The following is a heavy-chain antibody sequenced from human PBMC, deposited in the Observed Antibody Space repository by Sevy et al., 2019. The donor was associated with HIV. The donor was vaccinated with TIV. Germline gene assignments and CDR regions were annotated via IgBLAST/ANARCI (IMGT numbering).Heavy chain of an antibody. CDR3: ARVSHMITFGGVIVVDGIDY. Sequence: GGSLRLSCAASGFTFSKIAIHWVRQAPGKGLEWVSVISNDGSNKDYADSVKGRFTISRDNSKNMLYLQLNSLRVEDTAVYYCARVSHMITFGGVIVVDGIDYWGQGTLVTVSS. J-gene: IGHJ4*02. CDR2: ISNDGSNK. CDR1: GFTFSKIA. V-gene: IGHV3-30-3*01. D-gene: IGHD3-16*02.